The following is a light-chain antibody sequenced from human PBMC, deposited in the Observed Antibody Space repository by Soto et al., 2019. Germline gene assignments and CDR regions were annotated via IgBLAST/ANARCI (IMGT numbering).Light chain of an antibody. CDR3: QQYYSYPWT. CDR1: QGISSY. CDR2: AAS. Sequence: IRMTQSPSSFSASTGDRVTITCRASQGISSYLAWYQQKPGKAPKLLIYAASTLQSGVPSRFSGSGSGTDFTLTFSCLQSEDFATYYCQQYYSYPWTFGQGTKVEIK. J-gene: IGKJ1*01. V-gene: IGKV1-8*01.